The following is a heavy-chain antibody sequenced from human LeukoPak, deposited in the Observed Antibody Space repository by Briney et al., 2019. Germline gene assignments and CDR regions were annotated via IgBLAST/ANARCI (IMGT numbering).Heavy chain of an antibody. CDR1: GFTFSSYW. CDR2: INSDGSTT. Sequence: GGSLRLSCAASGFTFSSYWMHWVRQAPGKGLVWVSRINSDGSTTSYADSAKGRFTVSRDNAKDTLYLQMNSLRAEDTAVYYCARVFSSGWYLDSWGQGTLVTVSS. D-gene: IGHD6-19*01. CDR3: ARVFSSGWYLDS. V-gene: IGHV3-74*01. J-gene: IGHJ5*01.